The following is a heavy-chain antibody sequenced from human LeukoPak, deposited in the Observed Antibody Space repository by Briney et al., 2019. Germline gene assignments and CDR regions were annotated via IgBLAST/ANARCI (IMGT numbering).Heavy chain of an antibody. D-gene: IGHD3-22*01. J-gene: IGHJ4*02. CDR1: GFTFSSYS. Sequence: GGSLRLSCAASGFTFSSYSMNWVRQAPGEGLEWVSYISSLSGTIYYADSVKGRFTISRDNAKNSLYLQMDSLRAEDTAVYYCARDLWTGPNYYDTSGYNYWGQGTLVTVPS. CDR2: ISSLSGTI. CDR3: ARDLWTGPNYYDTSGYNY. V-gene: IGHV3-48*01.